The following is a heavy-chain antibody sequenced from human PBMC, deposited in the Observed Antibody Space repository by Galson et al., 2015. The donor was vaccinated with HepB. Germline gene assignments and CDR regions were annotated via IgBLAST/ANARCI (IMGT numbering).Heavy chain of an antibody. D-gene: IGHD5-12*01. V-gene: IGHV3-21*01. CDR3: ARKGYNGYTKSYYFDY. Sequence: SLRLSCAASGFTFSSYSMNWVRQAPGKGLEWVSSISSSSSYIYYADSVKGRFTISRDTAKNSLYLQMNSLRAEDTAVYYCARKGYNGYTKSYYFDYWGQGTLVTVSS. CDR1: GFTFSSYS. J-gene: IGHJ4*02. CDR2: ISSSSSYI.